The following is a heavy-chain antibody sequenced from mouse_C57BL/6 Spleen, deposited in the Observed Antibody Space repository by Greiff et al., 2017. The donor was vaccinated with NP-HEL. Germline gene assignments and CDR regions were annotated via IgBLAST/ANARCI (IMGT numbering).Heavy chain of an antibody. CDR2: IYPGDGDT. V-gene: IGHV1-82*01. J-gene: IGHJ2*01. Sequence: QVQLQQSGPELVKPGASVKISCKASGYAFSSSWMNWVKQRPGKGLEWIGRIYPGDGDTNYNGKFKGKATLTADKSSSTAYMQLSSLTSEDSAVYFCASGAYGRGYWGQGTTLTVSS. CDR3: ASGAYGRGY. D-gene: IGHD1-1*01. CDR1: GYAFSSSW.